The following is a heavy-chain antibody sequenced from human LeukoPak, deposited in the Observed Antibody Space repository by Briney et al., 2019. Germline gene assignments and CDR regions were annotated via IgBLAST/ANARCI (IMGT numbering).Heavy chain of an antibody. D-gene: IGHD1-1*01. CDR3: ARDRLEGTHDY. CDR1: GFTFSSYE. CDR2: ISSSGSTI. Sequence: GGSLRLSCAASGFTFSSYEMNWVRQAPGKGLEWVSYISSSGSTIYYADSVKGRFTISRDNAKNSLYLQMNSLRAEDTAVYYCARDRLEGTHDYWGQGTLVTVSS. V-gene: IGHV3-48*03. J-gene: IGHJ4*02.